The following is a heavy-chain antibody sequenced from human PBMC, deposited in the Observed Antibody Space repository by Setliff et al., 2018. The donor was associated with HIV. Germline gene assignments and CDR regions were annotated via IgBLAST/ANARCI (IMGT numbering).Heavy chain of an antibody. CDR3: ARDWAAGITGTLGY. V-gene: IGHV1-3*01. CDR1: GYTFTSYA. Sequence: VSCKASGYTFTSYAMHWVRQAPGQRLEWMGWINAGNGNTKYSQKFQGRVTITRDTSASTAYMELSSLRSEDTAVYYCARDWAAGITGTLGYWGQGTLVTVSS. CDR2: INAGNGNT. J-gene: IGHJ4*02. D-gene: IGHD1-20*01.